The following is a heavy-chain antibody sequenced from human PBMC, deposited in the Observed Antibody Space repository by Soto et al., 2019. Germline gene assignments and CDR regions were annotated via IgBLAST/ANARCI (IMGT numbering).Heavy chain of an antibody. J-gene: IGHJ4*02. D-gene: IGHD6-6*01. V-gene: IGHV3-30-3*01. CDR2: ISYDGSNK. CDR1: GFTFSSYA. CDR3: VKGSASARPYYFDY. Sequence: GGSLRLSCAASGFTFSSYAMHWVRQAPGKGLEWVAVISYDGSNKYYADSVKGRFSISRDNSKNTLYLQINSLRADDAAVYYCVKGSASARPYYFDYWGPGTLVTVSS.